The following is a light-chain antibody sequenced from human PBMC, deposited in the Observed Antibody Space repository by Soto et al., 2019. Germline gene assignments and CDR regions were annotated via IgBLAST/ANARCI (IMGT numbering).Light chain of an antibody. J-gene: IGKJ1*01. Sequence: EIVMTQSPATLSVSPGERATLSCRASQSVSSNFAWYQQKPGQAPRLLIYGASTRATGIPARFSGSGSETEFTHTISSQQSEDFAVYYCQQYNNWPWTFGQGTQVEIK. CDR1: QSVSSN. V-gene: IGKV3-15*01. CDR2: GAS. CDR3: QQYNNWPWT.